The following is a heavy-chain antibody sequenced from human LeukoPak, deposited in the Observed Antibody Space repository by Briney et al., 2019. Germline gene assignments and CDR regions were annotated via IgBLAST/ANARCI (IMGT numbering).Heavy chain of an antibody. V-gene: IGHV4-30-4*08. Sequence: ASQTLSLTCTVSGGSISSGSYYWSWIRQPAGKGLEWIGYIYYSGSTYYNPSLKSRVTISVDMSKNQFSLKLSSVTAADTAVYYCARVGSSSWYWFDPWGQGTLVTVSS. CDR3: ARVGSSSWYWFDP. J-gene: IGHJ5*02. CDR1: GGSISSGSYY. CDR2: IYYSGST. D-gene: IGHD6-13*01.